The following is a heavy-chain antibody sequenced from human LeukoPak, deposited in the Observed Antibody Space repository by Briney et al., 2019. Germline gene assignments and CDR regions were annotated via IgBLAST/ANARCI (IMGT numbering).Heavy chain of an antibody. Sequence: GASVKVSCKASGYTFTSYGISWVRQAPGQGLEWMGWISAYNGNTNYAQKLQGRVTMTTDTSTSTAYMELRSLRSDDTAVYYCARVGGSYGSGSYYNRNWFDPWGQGTLVTVSS. CDR2: ISAYNGNT. J-gene: IGHJ5*02. D-gene: IGHD3-10*01. CDR3: ARVGGSYGSGSYYNRNWFDP. CDR1: GYTFTSYG. V-gene: IGHV1-18*01.